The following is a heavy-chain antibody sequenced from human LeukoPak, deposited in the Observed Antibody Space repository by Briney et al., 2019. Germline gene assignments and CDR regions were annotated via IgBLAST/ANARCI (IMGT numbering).Heavy chain of an antibody. CDR2: ISPSGGIT. CDR1: GFTFSSYS. V-gene: IGHV3-23*01. CDR3: AKDRESYYCSSTNCYLDY. Sequence: GGSLRLSCAASGFTFSSYSMNWVRQAPGKGLEWVSGISPSGGITYYTDSVKGRFTISRDNSKNTVSLQMNSLRGEDTAVYYCAKDRESYYCSSTNCYLDYWGQGTLVTVSS. J-gene: IGHJ4*02. D-gene: IGHD2-2*01.